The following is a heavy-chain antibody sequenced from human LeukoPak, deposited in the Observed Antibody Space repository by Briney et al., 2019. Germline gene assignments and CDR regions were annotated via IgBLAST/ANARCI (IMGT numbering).Heavy chain of an antibody. CDR1: GGTFSSYA. V-gene: IGHV1-69*06. CDR3: ARAVRKIFGVVENVDNWFDP. D-gene: IGHD3-3*01. CDR2: IIPIFGTA. Sequence: SVKVSCKASGGTFSSYAISWVRQAPGQGLEWMGGIIPIFGTANYAQKFQGRVTITADKSTSTAYMELSSLRSEDTAVYYCARAVRKIFGVVENVDNWFDPWGQGTLVTVSS. J-gene: IGHJ5*02.